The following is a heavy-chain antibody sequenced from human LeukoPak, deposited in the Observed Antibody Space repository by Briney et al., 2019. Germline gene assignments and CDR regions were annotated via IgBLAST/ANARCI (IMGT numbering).Heavy chain of an antibody. CDR2: ITGSGGST. J-gene: IGHJ4*02. D-gene: IGHD4-17*01. CDR1: GFTFSSYA. V-gene: IGHV3-23*01. Sequence: PGGSLRLSWAASGFTFSSYAMSWVRQAPGKGLEWVSAITGSGGSTYYAHSVQGLFTISRDNSTNALYLQMNSLRAEDTAVYYCAKDYNYGDEYDYWGQGTLVTVSS. CDR3: AKDYNYGDEYDY.